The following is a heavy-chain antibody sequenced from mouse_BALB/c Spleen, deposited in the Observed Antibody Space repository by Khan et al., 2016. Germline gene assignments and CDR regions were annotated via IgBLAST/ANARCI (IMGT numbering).Heavy chain of an antibody. Sequence: EVQLLESGPEMVKPGASVKVSCKASGYSFTDYNMYWVKQSHGKSLEWIGYIDPYTGGTSSNQKFKGKATLTVAKSSSTAFMHLNSLTSEDSAVYYCARKEYRYDPMVYWGQGTTLTVSS. J-gene: IGHJ2*01. V-gene: IGHV1S135*01. CDR1: GYSFTDYN. CDR3: ARKEYRYDPMVY. CDR2: IDPYTGGT. D-gene: IGHD2-14*01.